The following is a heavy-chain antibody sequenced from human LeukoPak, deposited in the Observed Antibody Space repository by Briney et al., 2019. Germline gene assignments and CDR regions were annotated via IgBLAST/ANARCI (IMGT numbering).Heavy chain of an antibody. CDR2: IYTSGST. J-gene: IGHJ6*03. V-gene: IGHV4-4*07. Sequence: LETLSLTCTVSGGSISSYYWSWVRQPAGKGLEWIGRIYTSGSTNYNPSLKSRVTMSVDTSKNQFSLRLSSVTAADTAVYYCARGSYGDYGDYYYYYTDVWGKGTTVTISS. CDR3: ARGSYGDYGDYYYYYTDV. D-gene: IGHD4-17*01. CDR1: GGSISSYY.